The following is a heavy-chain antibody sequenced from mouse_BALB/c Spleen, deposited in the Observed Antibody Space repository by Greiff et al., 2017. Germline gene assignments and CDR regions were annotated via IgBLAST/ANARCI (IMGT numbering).Heavy chain of an antibody. Sequence: VKLMESGPGLVAPSQSLSITCTVSGFSLTSYDISWIRQPPGKGLEWLGVIWTCGGTNYNSAFMSRLSISKDNSKSQVFLKMNSLQTDDTAIYYCVRDQNGNYAMDYWGQGTSVTVSS. CDR2: IWTCGGT. CDR1: GFSLTSYD. V-gene: IGHV2-9-2*01. CDR3: VRDQNGNYAMDY. J-gene: IGHJ4*01. D-gene: IGHD2-1*01.